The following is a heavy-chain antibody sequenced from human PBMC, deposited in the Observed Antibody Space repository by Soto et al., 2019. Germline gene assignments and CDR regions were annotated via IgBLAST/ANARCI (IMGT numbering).Heavy chain of an antibody. CDR3: AKVNSLGSSDAFDI. CDR2: ISWNSGSI. V-gene: IGHV3-9*01. D-gene: IGHD6-6*01. CDR1: GFTFDDYA. Sequence: GGSLRLSCAASGFTFDDYAMHWVRQAPGKGLEWVSGISWNSGSIGYADSVKGRFTISRDNAKNSLYLQMNSLRAEDTALYYCAKVNSLGSSDAFDIWGQGTMVTVS. J-gene: IGHJ3*02.